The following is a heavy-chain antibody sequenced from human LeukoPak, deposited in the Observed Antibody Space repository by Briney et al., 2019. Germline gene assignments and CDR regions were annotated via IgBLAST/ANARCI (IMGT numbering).Heavy chain of an antibody. V-gene: IGHV4-4*02. CDR2: IYHSGST. J-gene: IGHJ4*02. CDR1: GGSISSSNW. Sequence: PSETLSLTCAVSGGSISSSNWWSWVRQPPGKGLEWIGEIYHSGSTNHNPSLKSRVTISVDKSKNQFSLKLSSVTAADTAVYYCARATAVAGTAFDYWGQGTLVTVSS. D-gene: IGHD6-19*01. CDR3: ARATAVAGTAFDY.